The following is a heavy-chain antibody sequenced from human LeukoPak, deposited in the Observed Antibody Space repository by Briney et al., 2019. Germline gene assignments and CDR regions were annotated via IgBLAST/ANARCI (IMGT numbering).Heavy chain of an antibody. J-gene: IGHJ5*02. V-gene: IGHV1-46*01. CDR3: ARSYDYSNSNWFDP. Sequence: VSVKVSCKASGYTFTSYYIHWVRQAPGQGLEWMGVITPTGGTTNYAQKFQGRVTMTRDTSASTVYMELSSLRSEDTAVYYCARSYDYSNSNWFDPWGQGTLVTVSS. D-gene: IGHD4-11*01. CDR1: GYTFTSYY. CDR2: ITPTGGTT.